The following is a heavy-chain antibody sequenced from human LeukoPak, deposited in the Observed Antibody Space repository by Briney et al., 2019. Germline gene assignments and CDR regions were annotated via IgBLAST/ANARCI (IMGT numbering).Heavy chain of an antibody. CDR3: TRGSIAYYYMDV. CDR2: INPDSGGT. D-gene: IGHD3-22*01. CDR1: GYTFTGYY. J-gene: IGHJ6*03. Sequence: GASVKASCKASGYTFTGYYMHWVRQAPGHGLEWMGWINPDSGGTNYAQKFQDRVTMTRDTSINTAYMELSRLRSDDTAVYYCTRGSIAYYYMDVWGKGTTVTISS. V-gene: IGHV1-2*02.